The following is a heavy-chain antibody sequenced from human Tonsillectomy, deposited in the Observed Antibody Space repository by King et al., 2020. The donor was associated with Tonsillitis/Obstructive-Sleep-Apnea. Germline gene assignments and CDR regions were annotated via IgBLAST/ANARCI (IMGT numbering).Heavy chain of an antibody. J-gene: IGHJ4*02. CDR3: ARDSAGLRFFH. D-gene: IGHD3-3*01. V-gene: IGHV3-48*02. CDR1: GFTFSSYS. CDR2: ISSSSSTI. Sequence: VQLVESGGGLVQPGGSLRLSCAASGFTFSSYSMNWVRHAPGKGLEWVSYISSSSSTIYYADSVKGRFTFSSDNAKNSQYLQMNSLSDEDTAVDYCARDSAGLRFFHWGQGTLVTVSS.